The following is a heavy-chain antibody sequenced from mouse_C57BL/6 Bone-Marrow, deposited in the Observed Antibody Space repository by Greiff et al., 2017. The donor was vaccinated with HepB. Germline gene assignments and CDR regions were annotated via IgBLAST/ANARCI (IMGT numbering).Heavy chain of an antibody. CDR2: IYPGSGNN. J-gene: IGHJ4*01. D-gene: IGHD2-3*01. V-gene: IGHV1-76*01. CDR3: ARSEDYDGYLYYAMDY. Sequence: QVQLQQSGAELVRPGASVKLSCKASGYTFTDYYINWVKQRPGQGLEWIARIYPGSGNNYYNEKFKGKATLTAEKSSSTAYMQLSSLTSEDSAVYFCARSEDYDGYLYYAMDYWGQGTSVTVSS. CDR1: GYTFTDYY.